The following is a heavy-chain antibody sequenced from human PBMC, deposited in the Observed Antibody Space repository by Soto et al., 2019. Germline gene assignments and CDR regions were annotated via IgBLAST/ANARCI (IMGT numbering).Heavy chain of an antibody. J-gene: IGHJ3*01. D-gene: IGHD2-21*01. Sequence: EVQLVESGGGLVQPGESLRLSCAASGFTFSAFWMTWLRQAPGKGLEWVANIKRDGTVTHYGDSVEGRCTLSRDNAQKSLFLQLNSLRPEDTAMYYCARDLSPPGEFFYDAFDVWGQGTVVKVSS. CDR2: IKRDGTVT. CDR1: GFTFSAFW. CDR3: ARDLSPPGEFFYDAFDV. V-gene: IGHV3-7*04.